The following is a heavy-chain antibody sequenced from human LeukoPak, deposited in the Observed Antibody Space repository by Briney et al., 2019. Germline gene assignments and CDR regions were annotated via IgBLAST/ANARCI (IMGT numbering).Heavy chain of an antibody. CDR1: GFTFSSYG. Sequence: GRSLRLSCAASGFTFSSYGMHWVRQAPGKGLEWVAVISYDGSNKYYADSVKGRFTISRDNAKNSLYLQMNSLRAEDTAVYYCARRTGYCSSTSCYPERFDYWGQGTLVTVSS. D-gene: IGHD2-2*01. V-gene: IGHV3-30*03. CDR3: ARRTGYCSSTSCYPERFDY. CDR2: ISYDGSNK. J-gene: IGHJ4*02.